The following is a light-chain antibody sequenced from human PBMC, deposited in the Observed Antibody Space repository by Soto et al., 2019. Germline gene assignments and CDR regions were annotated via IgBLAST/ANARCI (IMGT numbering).Light chain of an antibody. J-gene: IGKJ4*01. Sequence: DIPMTQSPSSLSASVGDTVTITCRASQSISSHLNWYQQKPGKAPKLLIFAASSLQGGVPSRFSGSGSGTDFTLTISSLQPEDFATYYCQQSFSSPPLTFGGGTKVEIK. V-gene: IGKV1-39*01. CDR1: QSISSH. CDR3: QQSFSSPPLT. CDR2: AAS.